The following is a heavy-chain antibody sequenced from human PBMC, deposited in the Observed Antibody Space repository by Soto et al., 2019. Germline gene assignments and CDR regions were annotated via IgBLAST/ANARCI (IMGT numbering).Heavy chain of an antibody. Sequence: GASVKVSCKASGYSFTDYHIHWVRQAPGQGLEWMGWISAYNGNTNYAQKLQGRVTMTTDTSTSTAYMELRSLRSDDTAVYYCARGLAAAGPSGYWGQGTLVTVSS. J-gene: IGHJ4*02. CDR3: ARGLAAAGPSGY. D-gene: IGHD6-13*01. CDR2: ISAYNGNT. V-gene: IGHV1-18*04. CDR1: GYSFTDYH.